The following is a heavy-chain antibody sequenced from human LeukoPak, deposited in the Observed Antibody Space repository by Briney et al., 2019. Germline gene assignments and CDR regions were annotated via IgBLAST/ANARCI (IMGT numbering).Heavy chain of an antibody. CDR3: ARGISPGSGWFFDF. V-gene: IGHV4-4*02. Sequence: SETLSLTCAVSGGSISSGDWWSWVRQPPGKGLEWIGEIFHSGSTKYNTSLKSRVTISVDKSKNQFSLKLTSVTATDTAVYYCARGISPGSGWFFDFWGQGTTVTVSS. J-gene: IGHJ3*01. D-gene: IGHD6-19*01. CDR2: IFHSGST. CDR1: GGSISSGDW.